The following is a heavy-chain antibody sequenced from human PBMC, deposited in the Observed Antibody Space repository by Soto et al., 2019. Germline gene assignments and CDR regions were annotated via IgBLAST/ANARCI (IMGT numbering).Heavy chain of an antibody. V-gene: IGHV4-39*01. CDR1: GASVSRSSYY. Sequence: SETLSLTCTVSGASVSRSSYYWDWIRQPPGKGLEWIGSIYYTGSTYYNPSLKSRITISVDTSKNQFSLKLNSATAADTAVYYCARLYSGYDWRGSYYYYGMDVWGQGTTVTVSS. D-gene: IGHD5-12*01. CDR2: IYYTGST. J-gene: IGHJ6*02. CDR3: ARLYSGYDWRGSYYYYGMDV.